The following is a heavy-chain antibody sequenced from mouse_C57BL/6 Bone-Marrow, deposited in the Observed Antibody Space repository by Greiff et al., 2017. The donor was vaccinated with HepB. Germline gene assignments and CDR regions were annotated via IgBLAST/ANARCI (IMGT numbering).Heavy chain of an antibody. D-gene: IGHD1-1*01. Sequence: EVKLVQSGGGLVKPGASLKLSCAASGFTFSSYAMSWVRQTPEKRLEWVATIGDGGSYTYYPDNVKGRFTISRDNAKNNLYLQMSHLKSEDTAMYYCAREGVTTVVAYFDVWGTGTTVTVSS. CDR3: AREGVTTVVAYFDV. CDR1: GFTFSSYA. CDR2: IGDGGSYT. V-gene: IGHV5-4*01. J-gene: IGHJ1*03.